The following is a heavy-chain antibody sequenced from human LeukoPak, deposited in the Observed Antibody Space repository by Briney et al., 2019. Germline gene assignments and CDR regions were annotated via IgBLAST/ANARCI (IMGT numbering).Heavy chain of an antibody. D-gene: IGHD3-3*01. V-gene: IGHV3-33*01. CDR1: GFTFSSYG. Sequence: GGSLRLSCAASGFTFSSYGMHWVRQAPGKGLEWVAVIWYDGSNKYYADSVKGRFTISRDNSKNTLYLQMNSLRAEDTAVYYCARDYDFWSGIPYYYYYGMDVWGQGTTVTVSS. J-gene: IGHJ6*02. CDR2: IWYDGSNK. CDR3: ARDYDFWSGIPYYYYYGMDV.